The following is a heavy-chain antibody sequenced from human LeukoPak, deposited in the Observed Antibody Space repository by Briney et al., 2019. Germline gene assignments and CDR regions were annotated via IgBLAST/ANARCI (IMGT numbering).Heavy chain of an antibody. D-gene: IGHD6-13*01. V-gene: IGHV1-2*02. CDR2: INPNNGGT. Sequence: GASVKVSCKASGYTFTGYYMHWVRQAPGQGLEWMGWINPNNGGTSYAQKFQGRVTMTRDTSITTAYMELPSLTSDDTAVYYCARDLWVDGPYSSSWSYWGQGTLVTVSS. CDR3: ARDLWVDGPYSSSWSY. J-gene: IGHJ4*02. CDR1: GYTFTGYY.